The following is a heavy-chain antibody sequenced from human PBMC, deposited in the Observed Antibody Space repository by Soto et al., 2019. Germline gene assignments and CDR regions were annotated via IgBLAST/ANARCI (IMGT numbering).Heavy chain of an antibody. J-gene: IGHJ6*02. CDR1: GFTFSSYA. CDR2: ISGSGGST. V-gene: IGHV3-23*01. D-gene: IGHD2-2*01. Sequence: GGSLRLSCAASGFTFSSYAMSWVRQAPGKGLEWVSAISGSGGSTYYADSVKGRFTISRDNSKNTLYLQMNSLRAEDTAVYYCAREPGTVVPTAYFYYGMDVWGQGTTVTVSS. CDR3: AREPGTVVPTAYFYYGMDV.